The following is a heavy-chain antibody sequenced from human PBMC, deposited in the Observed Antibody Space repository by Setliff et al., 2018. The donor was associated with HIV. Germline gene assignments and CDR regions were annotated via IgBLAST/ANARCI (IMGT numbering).Heavy chain of an antibody. J-gene: IGHJ3*02. V-gene: IGHV4-30-4*08. CDR3: ARDKGRPHYYDDTGSYRSDALDI. Sequence: PSETLSLTCSVSGDSLRGGDYYYNWIRQSPEKGLEWIGYVSHTGYTYYNPSLKSRVDMSLDTSKNQFSLNVSFVTAAYTAVYYWARDKGRPHYYDDTGSYRSDALDIWGQGTMVTVSS. CDR1: GDSLRGGDYY. D-gene: IGHD3-22*01. CDR2: VSHTGYT.